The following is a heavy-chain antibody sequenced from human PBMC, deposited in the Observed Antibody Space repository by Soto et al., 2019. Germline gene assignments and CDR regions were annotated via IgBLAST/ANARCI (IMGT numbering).Heavy chain of an antibody. J-gene: IGHJ5*02. CDR3: ARDCSLGNRWCRWFDP. V-gene: IGHV3-30*03. CDR2: ISYDGSNK. D-gene: IGHD2-8*02. CDR1: GFTFSSYG. Sequence: PGGSLRLSCAASGFTFSSYGMHWVRQAPGKGLEWVAVISYDGSNKYYADSVKGRFTISRDNSKNTLYLQMNSLRDDDTAVYFCARDCSLGNRWCRWFDPWGQGTLVTVSS.